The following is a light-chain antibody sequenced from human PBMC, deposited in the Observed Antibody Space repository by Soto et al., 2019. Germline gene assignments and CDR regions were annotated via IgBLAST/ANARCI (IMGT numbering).Light chain of an antibody. J-gene: IGKJ2*01. V-gene: IGKV3-15*01. CDR1: QSVSSN. CDR2: GAS. Sequence: EIVMTQSPATLSVSPGKRATLSCRASQSVSSNLAWYQQKPGQAPRLLIYGASTRATGIPARFSGSGSGTEFTLTISSLQSEDFAVYYCQQYNNWPLMYTFGQGTKLEIK. CDR3: QQYNNWPLMYT.